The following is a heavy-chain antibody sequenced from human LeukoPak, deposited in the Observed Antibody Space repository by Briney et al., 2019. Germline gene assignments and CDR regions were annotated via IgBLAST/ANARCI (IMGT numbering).Heavy chain of an antibody. Sequence: NTSETLSLTCTVSSGSISRQYWSWIRRPPGKGLEWIGFIYYSGSTNYNPSLKSRVTISVDTSKNQFSLKLSSVTAADTALYYCARDRREYSSSSGAAFDYWGQGTLVTVSS. CDR2: IYYSGST. D-gene: IGHD6-6*01. CDR3: ARDRREYSSSSGAAFDY. V-gene: IGHV4-59*11. CDR1: SGSISRQY. J-gene: IGHJ4*02.